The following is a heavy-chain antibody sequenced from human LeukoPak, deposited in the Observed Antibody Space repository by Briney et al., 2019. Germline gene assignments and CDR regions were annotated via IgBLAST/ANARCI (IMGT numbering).Heavy chain of an antibody. CDR2: ISSSGSTI. D-gene: IGHD2-21*01. Sequence: GGSLRLSCAASGFTFSSYEMHWVRQAPGKGLEWVSYISSSGSTIYYADSVNGRFTISRDNAKNSLYLQMNSLRAEDTAVYYCARIGRVAAYFDSWGQGTLVTVSS. CDR3: ARIGRVAAYFDS. V-gene: IGHV3-48*03. J-gene: IGHJ4*02. CDR1: GFTFSSYE.